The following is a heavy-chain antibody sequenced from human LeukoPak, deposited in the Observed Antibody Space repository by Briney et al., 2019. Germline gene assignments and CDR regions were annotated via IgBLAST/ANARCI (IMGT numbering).Heavy chain of an antibody. CDR1: GFTFDDYA. CDR2: ISWNSGSI. J-gene: IGHJ3*02. D-gene: IGHD6-6*01. Sequence: PGRSLRLSCAASGFTFDDYAMHWVRQAPGKGLEWVSGISWNSGSIGYADSVKGRFTISRDNAKNSLYLQMNSLRAEDTAVYYCARDDLMYSSSGNDAFDIWGQGTMVTVSS. V-gene: IGHV3-9*01. CDR3: ARDDLMYSSSGNDAFDI.